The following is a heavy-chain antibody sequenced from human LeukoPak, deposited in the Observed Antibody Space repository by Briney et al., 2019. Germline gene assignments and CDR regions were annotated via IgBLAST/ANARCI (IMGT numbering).Heavy chain of an antibody. CDR1: GYTFTSYG. Sequence: ASVKVSCKASGYTFTSYGISWVRQAPGQGLEWMGLISAYNGNTNYPQKLQGRVTMTTDTSTSTAYMELRSLRSDDTAVYYCARDLRDYGHFDWFDPWGQGTLVTVSS. CDR2: ISAYNGNT. CDR3: ARDLRDYGHFDWFDP. J-gene: IGHJ5*02. V-gene: IGHV1-18*01. D-gene: IGHD4-17*01.